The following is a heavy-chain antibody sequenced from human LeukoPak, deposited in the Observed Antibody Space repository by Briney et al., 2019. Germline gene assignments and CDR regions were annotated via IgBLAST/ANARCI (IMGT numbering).Heavy chain of an antibody. V-gene: IGHV4-59*01. D-gene: IGHD3-22*01. CDR1: GGSISSYY. Sequence: SETLSLTCTVSGGSISSYYRSWIRQPPGKGLEWIGYIYYSGSTNYNPSLKSRVTISVDTSKNQFSLKLSSVTAADTAVYYCAVGTFDYYDSSGYCDYWGQGTLVTVSS. J-gene: IGHJ4*02. CDR3: AVGTFDYYDSSGYCDY. CDR2: IYYSGST.